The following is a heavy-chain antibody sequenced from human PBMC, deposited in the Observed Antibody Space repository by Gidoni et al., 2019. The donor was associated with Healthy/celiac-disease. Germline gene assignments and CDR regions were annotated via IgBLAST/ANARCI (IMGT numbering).Heavy chain of an antibody. V-gene: IGHV2-26*01. CDR3: ARIERVAGLDF. J-gene: IGHJ4*02. Sequence: VHLTESGRVLVNPTETRTLTSPVPGFSPRHARRGVSWIRQPPGKALEWLAHMFSNDEKSYSTSLKSRITISKNLAKSQVVLTMTNLDPVDTATYYCARIERVAGLDFWGQGTLVTVSS. CDR1: GFSPRHARRG. CDR2: MFSNDEK. D-gene: IGHD6-19*01.